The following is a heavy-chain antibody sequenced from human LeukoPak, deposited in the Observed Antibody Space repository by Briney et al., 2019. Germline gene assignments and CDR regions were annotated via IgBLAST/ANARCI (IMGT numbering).Heavy chain of an antibody. CDR1: GFTFSSYA. Sequence: GGSLRLSCAASGFTFSSYAMSWVRQAPGKGLEWVSAISSSSSYIYYADSVKGRFTISRDNAKNSLYLQMNSLRAEDTAVYYCARGGSPGDPVGWFDPWGQGTLVTVSS. CDR2: ISSSSSYI. J-gene: IGHJ5*02. CDR3: ARGGSPGDPVGWFDP. V-gene: IGHV3-21*01.